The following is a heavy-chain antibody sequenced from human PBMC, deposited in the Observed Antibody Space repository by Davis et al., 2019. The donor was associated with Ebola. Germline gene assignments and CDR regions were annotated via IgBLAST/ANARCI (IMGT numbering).Heavy chain of an antibody. J-gene: IGHJ1*01. V-gene: IGHV4-59*01. CDR2: IYYSGST. D-gene: IGHD1-26*01. CDR1: GFTFSSYW. CDR3: ARTRGSYRYFQH. Sequence: ESLKISCAASGFTFSSYWMSWVRQAPGKGLEWIGYIYYSGSTNYNPSLKSRVTISVDTSKNQFSLKLSSVTAADTAVYYYARTRGSYRYFQHWGQGTLVTVSS.